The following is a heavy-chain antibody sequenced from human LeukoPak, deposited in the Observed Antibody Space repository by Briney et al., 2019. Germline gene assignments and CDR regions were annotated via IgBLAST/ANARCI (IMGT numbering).Heavy chain of an antibody. Sequence: RASVKVSCKVSGVSLSETSIHWVRQAPGQWLEWMGGFDPEDGESIFAQRFQGRFSMTEDTSTDTAYMELRSLRLEDTAVYYCATADKWEPLDYWGQGTLVTVSS. J-gene: IGHJ4*02. D-gene: IGHD1-26*01. CDR2: FDPEDGES. CDR3: ATADKWEPLDY. CDR1: GVSLSETS. V-gene: IGHV1-24*01.